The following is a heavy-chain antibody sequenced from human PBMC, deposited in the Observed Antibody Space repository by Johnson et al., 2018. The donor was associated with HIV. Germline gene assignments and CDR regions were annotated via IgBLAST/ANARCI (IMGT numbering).Heavy chain of an antibody. V-gene: IGHV3-30*03. D-gene: IGHD5-24*01. Sequence: QMQLVESGGGVVQPGRSLRLSCAASGFTFSNYGMHWVRQAPGKGLEWVAGISHDGWNKHSADSVKGRFTISRDNSKNTLSLQMNSLRAEDTAVYYCAREFVGYNGFDIWGQGTMVTVSS. CDR3: AREFVGYNGFDI. CDR2: ISHDGWNK. J-gene: IGHJ3*02. CDR1: GFTFSNYG.